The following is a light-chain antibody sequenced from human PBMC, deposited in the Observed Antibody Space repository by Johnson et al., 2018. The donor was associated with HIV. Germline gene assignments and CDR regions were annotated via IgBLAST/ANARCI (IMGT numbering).Light chain of an antibody. CDR2: ANT. V-gene: IGLV1-51*01. CDR1: SSNIGNNY. CDR3: GTWDTSLSAGGV. J-gene: IGLJ1*01. Sequence: QSVLTQPPSVSAAPGQKVTISCSGSSSNIGNNYVSWYQQLPGTAPKLLIYANTKRPSGIPDRFSGSKSGTSATLGITGLQTGDEADYYCGTWDTSLSAGGVFGAGTKVTV.